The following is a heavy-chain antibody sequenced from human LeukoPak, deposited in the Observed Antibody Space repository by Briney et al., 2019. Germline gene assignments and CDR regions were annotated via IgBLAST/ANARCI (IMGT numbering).Heavy chain of an antibody. CDR1: GYTFTGYY. Sequence: ASVKVSCKASGYTFTGYYMRWVRQAPGQGLEWMGRVNPNSGGTNYTQKFQGRVTMTRDTSISTAYMELSRLRSDDTAVYYCARDPAVGDLDYWGQGTLVTVSS. J-gene: IGHJ4*02. D-gene: IGHD2-21*02. V-gene: IGHV1-2*06. CDR2: VNPNSGGT. CDR3: ARDPAVGDLDY.